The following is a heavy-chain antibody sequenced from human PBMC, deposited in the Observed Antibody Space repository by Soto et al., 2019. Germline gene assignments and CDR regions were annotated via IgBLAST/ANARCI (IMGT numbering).Heavy chain of an antibody. CDR2: IYYSGST. V-gene: IGHV4-31*03. CDR1: GGSISSGGYY. CDR3: ARGTAGGYYFDY. J-gene: IGHJ4*02. D-gene: IGHD6-25*01. Sequence: SETLSLTCTVSGGSISSGGYYWSWIRQHPGKGLEWIGYIYYSGSTYYNPSLKSRVTISVDTSKNQFSLKLSSVTAADTAVYYCARGTAGGYYFDYWGQGTLVTVSS.